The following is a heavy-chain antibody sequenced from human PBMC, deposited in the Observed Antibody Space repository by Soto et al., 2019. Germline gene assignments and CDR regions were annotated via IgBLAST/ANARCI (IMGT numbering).Heavy chain of an antibody. Sequence: QVQLVQSGAEVKKPGASVMISCKASGYTFTRYTMNWVRQAPGQRLEWMGWINPDNGNTKSSQKFQDRVIITRDTSASTAYMDLSILRSEDTAVYYCARGIATGQLDPWGQGTLVTVSS. D-gene: IGHD2-15*01. CDR3: ARGIATGQLDP. CDR1: GYTFTRYT. CDR2: INPDNGNT. V-gene: IGHV1-3*01. J-gene: IGHJ5*02.